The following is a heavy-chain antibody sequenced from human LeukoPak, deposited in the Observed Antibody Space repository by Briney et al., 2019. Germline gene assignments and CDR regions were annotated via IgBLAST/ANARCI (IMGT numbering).Heavy chain of an antibody. CDR3: ARAVCSSTSCYTLDF. V-gene: IGHV3-11*04. D-gene: IGHD2-2*02. CDR2: ISSSSTTI. CDR1: GFTFSGYY. Sequence: PGGSLRLSCAASGFTFSGYYMSWIRQAPGKGLQWVSYISSSSTTIYYADSVKGRFTISRDNSKNSLYLQMNSLRVEDTAVFYCARAVCSSTSCYTLDFWGQGTLVTVSS. J-gene: IGHJ4*02.